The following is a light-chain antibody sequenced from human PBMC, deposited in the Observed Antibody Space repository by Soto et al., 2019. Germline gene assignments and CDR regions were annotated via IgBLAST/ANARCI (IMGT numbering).Light chain of an antibody. CDR1: QSVSSSY. CDR3: QQYGSSPWT. J-gene: IGKJ1*01. Sequence: EFVLTQSPGTLSLSPGERATLSCRASQSVSSSYLAWYQQKPGQAPRLLIYGASSRATGIPDRFSGSGSGTDFTLTISRLEPEDFAVYYCQQYGSSPWTFGQGTKVDNK. CDR2: GAS. V-gene: IGKV3-20*01.